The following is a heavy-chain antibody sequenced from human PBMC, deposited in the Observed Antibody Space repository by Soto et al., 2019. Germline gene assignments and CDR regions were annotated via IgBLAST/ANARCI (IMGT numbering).Heavy chain of an antibody. D-gene: IGHD3-10*01. CDR2: ISDGGDLT. Sequence: GSLLLACAASGFAFSSHPMSWVRQAPEKGLEWVAGISDGGDLTYNADSVRGRFTISRDNSRNTLYLQMNSLRAEDTAVYYCARRVIGSSRAFDIWGQGTMVTV. CDR3: ARRVIGSSRAFDI. V-gene: IGHV3-23*01. CDR1: GFAFSSHP. J-gene: IGHJ3*02.